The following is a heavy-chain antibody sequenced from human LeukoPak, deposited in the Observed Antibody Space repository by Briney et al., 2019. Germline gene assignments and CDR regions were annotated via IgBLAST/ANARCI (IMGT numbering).Heavy chain of an antibody. V-gene: IGHV3-11*04. CDR2: ISSSGSTI. CDR3: ARDRGVPAYYFDY. J-gene: IGHJ4*02. CDR1: GFTFSDYY. Sequence: GGSLRLSCAASGFTFSDYYMSWIRQAPGKGLEWVSYISSSGSTIYFADSVKGRFTISRDNSKNTLYLQMNSLRAEDTAVYYCARDRGVPAYYFDYWGQGTLVTVSS. D-gene: IGHD2-2*01.